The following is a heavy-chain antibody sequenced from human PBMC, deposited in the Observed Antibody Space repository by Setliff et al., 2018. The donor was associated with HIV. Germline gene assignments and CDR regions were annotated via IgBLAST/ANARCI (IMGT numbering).Heavy chain of an antibody. V-gene: IGHV4-38-2*01. Sequence: SETLSLTCAVSGYSISSGYYWAWIRRPPGKGLEWIGHIYHTGSTYSNPSLKRRVTISVDTSKNQFSLKLTSVTAADTAVYYCARLESGVFDIWGQGTMVTVSS. CDR2: IYHTGST. CDR1: GYSISSGYY. CDR3: ARLESGVFDI. D-gene: IGHD2-8*01. J-gene: IGHJ3*02.